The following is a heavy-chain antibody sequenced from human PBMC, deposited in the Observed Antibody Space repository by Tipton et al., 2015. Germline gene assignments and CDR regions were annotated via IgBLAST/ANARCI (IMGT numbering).Heavy chain of an antibody. Sequence: GSLRLSCAASGFTFTNYSNYSMNWVRQAPGKGLEWVSSISSSGRHIYYTDSVKGRFTISRDNAKNSLYLQMNSLRAEDTALYYCATRHPPRPRRTGSDYWGQGTLVTVSS. CDR3: ATRHPPRPRRTGSDY. V-gene: IGHV3-21*01. D-gene: IGHD3-10*01. CDR2: ISSSGRHI. CDR1: GFTFTNYSNYS. J-gene: IGHJ4*02.